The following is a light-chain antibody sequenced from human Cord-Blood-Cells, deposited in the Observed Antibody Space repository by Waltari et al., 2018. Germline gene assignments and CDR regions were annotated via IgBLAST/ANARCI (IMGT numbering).Light chain of an antibody. CDR2: GAS. CDR3: QQYGSSLYT. Sequence: ELVLTPSPVTLSMSPGERATLSCRARQRVSSRYLACYPQKPGQAPRLLIYGASSRATGNPDRLSGSGSGTDCTLVISRLEPEDFAVYFCQQYGSSLYTFGWGTKLEIK. CDR1: QRVSSRY. V-gene: IGKV3-20*01. J-gene: IGKJ2*01.